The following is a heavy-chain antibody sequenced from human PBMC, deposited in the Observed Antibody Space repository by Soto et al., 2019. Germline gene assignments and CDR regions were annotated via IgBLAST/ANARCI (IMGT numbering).Heavy chain of an antibody. Sequence: VKVSCKASGGIFSSYAISWVRQAPGQGLEWMGGIIPIFGTANYAQKFQGRVTIIADKSTSTAYMELSSLRSEDTAVYYCAAPSFFSYKGYFDYWGQGTLVTVSS. CDR1: GGIFSSYA. D-gene: IGHD1-1*01. CDR2: IIPIFGTA. CDR3: AAPSFFSYKGYFDY. J-gene: IGHJ4*02. V-gene: IGHV1-69*06.